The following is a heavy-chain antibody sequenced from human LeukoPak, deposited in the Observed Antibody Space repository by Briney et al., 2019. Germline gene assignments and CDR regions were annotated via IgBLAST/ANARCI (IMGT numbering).Heavy chain of an antibody. CDR1: GYTFTSYY. CDR2: INPSGGST. CDR3: ARAPPIYYDSSGTHAFDI. J-gene: IGHJ3*02. Sequence: GASVKVSCKASGYTFTSYYMHWVRQAPGQGLEWMGIINPSGGSTSYAQKFQGRVTMTRDMSTSTVYMELSSLRSEDTAVYYCARAPPIYYDSSGTHAFDIWGQGTMVTVPS. D-gene: IGHD3-22*01. V-gene: IGHV1-46*01.